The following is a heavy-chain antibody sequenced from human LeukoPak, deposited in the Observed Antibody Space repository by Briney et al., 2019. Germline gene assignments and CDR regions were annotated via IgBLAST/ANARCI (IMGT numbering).Heavy chain of an antibody. J-gene: IGHJ3*02. V-gene: IGHV3-7*03. Sequence: PGGSLRLSCAASGFTFSSYWMSWVRQAPGKGLEWVANIKQDGSEKYYVDSVKGRFTISRDNAKNSLYLQMNSLRAEDTAVYYCARGGAEGFDWFIGAFDIWGQGIMVTVSS. CDR3: ARGGAEGFDWFIGAFDI. CDR2: IKQDGSEK. CDR1: GFTFSSYW. D-gene: IGHD3-9*01.